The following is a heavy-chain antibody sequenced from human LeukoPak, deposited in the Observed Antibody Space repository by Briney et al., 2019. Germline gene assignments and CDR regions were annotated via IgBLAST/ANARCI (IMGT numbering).Heavy chain of an antibody. CDR2: ISSSGSTI. CDR3: ARVQYGSGSYSVDY. V-gene: IGHV3-48*03. J-gene: IGHJ4*02. CDR1: GFTFSSYE. Sequence: PGGSLRLSCAASGFTFSSYEMNWVREAPGEGLEWGSYISSSGSTIYYADSVKGRFTISRDNAKNSLYLQMNSLRAEDTAVYYCARVQYGSGSYSVDYWGQGTLVTVSS. D-gene: IGHD3-10*01.